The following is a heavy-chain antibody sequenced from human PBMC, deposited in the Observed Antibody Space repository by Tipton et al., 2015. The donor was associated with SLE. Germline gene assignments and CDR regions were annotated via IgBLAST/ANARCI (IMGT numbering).Heavy chain of an antibody. V-gene: IGHV1-3*01. J-gene: IGHJ6*02. Sequence: QVQLVQSGAEVKKPGASVKVSCKASGYTFTSYVMHWVRQAPGQRLEWMGWINVGNGNTKYSQKFQGRVTIIRYTSATTAYMELSSLRSEDTAVYYCARRCGGDCLYGMDVWGQGTTVTVSS. CDR1: GYTFTSYV. CDR2: INVGNGNT. D-gene: IGHD2-21*02. CDR3: ARRCGGDCLYGMDV.